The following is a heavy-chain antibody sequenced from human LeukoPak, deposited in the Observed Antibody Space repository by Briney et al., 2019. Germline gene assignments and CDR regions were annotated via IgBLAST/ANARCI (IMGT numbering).Heavy chain of an antibody. V-gene: IGHV4-4*02. CDR3: ASLVMGATNDY. Sequence: SETLSLTCAVSGGSISSSNWWSWVRQPPGKGLEWIGEIHHSGSTNYNPSFKSRVTISVDKSKNQFSLKLSSVTAADTAVYYCASLVMGATNDYWGQGTLVTVSS. CDR2: IHHSGST. J-gene: IGHJ4*02. D-gene: IGHD1-26*01. CDR1: GGSISSSNW.